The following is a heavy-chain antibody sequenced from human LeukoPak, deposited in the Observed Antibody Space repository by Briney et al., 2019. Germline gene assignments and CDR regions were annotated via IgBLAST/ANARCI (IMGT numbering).Heavy chain of an antibody. CDR2: MNPNSGNT. V-gene: IGHV1-18*01. J-gene: IGHJ3*02. CDR3: ARPCGGSTSCYGAFDI. Sequence: ASVKVSCKASGYTFTNYDINWVRQATGQGLAWLGWMNPNSGNTNYAQKLQGRVTMTTDTSTSTAYMELRSLRSDDTAVYYCARPCGGSTSCYGAFDIWGQGTMVTVSS. D-gene: IGHD2-2*01. CDR1: GYTFTNYD.